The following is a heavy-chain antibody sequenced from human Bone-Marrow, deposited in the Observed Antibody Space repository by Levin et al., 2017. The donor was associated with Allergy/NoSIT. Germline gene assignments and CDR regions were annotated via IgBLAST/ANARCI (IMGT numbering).Heavy chain of an antibody. CDR2: INRRGNTK. Sequence: GGSLRLSCAASGFSISDHDMSWVRQAPGKGLEWVSYINRRGNTKYYADSVKGRFTISRDNASDSLVLEMNRLRAEDTARYYCARENTGWIYFFNSWGQGTLVTVSS. V-gene: IGHV3-48*03. J-gene: IGHJ4*02. D-gene: IGHD6-19*01. CDR1: GFSISDHD. CDR3: ARENTGWIYFFNS.